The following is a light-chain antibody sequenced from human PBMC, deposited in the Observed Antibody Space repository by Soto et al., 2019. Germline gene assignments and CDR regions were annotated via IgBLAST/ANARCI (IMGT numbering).Light chain of an antibody. V-gene: IGKV1-5*01. Sequence: DIQMTQSPYTLSVSVGVRVTITCRASQTISSWLAWYQQKPGKAPKFLIYDASSLGSGVPSRFSGSGSGTEFTLTISNLQPDDFATYFCQQYNNYPRTFGQGTKVE. CDR1: QTISSW. CDR3: QQYNNYPRT. J-gene: IGKJ1*01. CDR2: DAS.